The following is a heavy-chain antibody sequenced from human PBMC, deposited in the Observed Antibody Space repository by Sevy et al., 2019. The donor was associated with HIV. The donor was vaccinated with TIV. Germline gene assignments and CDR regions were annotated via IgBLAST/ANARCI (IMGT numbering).Heavy chain of an antibody. CDR2: INPKSDAP. Sequence: ASVKVSCKASGYTFTDYYIHWMRQAPGQGLEWMGWINPKSDAPLYAQKFQGRITMTTGTSTSTAYMELSRLRSDDTAMYFCARALYLDSIGYHSAYAFDIWAQGTMVTVSS. D-gene: IGHD3-22*01. CDR1: GYTFTDYY. J-gene: IGHJ3*02. CDR3: ARALYLDSIGYHSAYAFDI. V-gene: IGHV1-2*02.